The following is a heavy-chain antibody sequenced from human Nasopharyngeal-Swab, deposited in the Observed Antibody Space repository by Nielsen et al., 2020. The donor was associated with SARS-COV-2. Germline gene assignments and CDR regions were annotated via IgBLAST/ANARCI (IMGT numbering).Heavy chain of an antibody. J-gene: IGHJ6*03. V-gene: IGHV3-7*03. CDR3: ARDKGEGYNSDYYYMDV. CDR2: IKQDGSEK. Sequence: GGSLRLSCAASGFTFSSYWMSWVRQAPGNGLEWVANIKQDGSEKYYVDSLKGRFTISRDNAKNSLYLQMTSLRAEDTAVYYCARDKGEGYNSDYYYMDVWGKGTTVTVSS. D-gene: IGHD5-24*01. CDR1: GFTFSSYW.